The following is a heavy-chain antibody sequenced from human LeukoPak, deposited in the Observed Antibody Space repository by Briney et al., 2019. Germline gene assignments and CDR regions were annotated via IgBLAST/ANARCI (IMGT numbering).Heavy chain of an antibody. CDR1: GYTFTGYY. CDR3: ASHLLQDSSGYPPYYFDY. CDR2: INPNSGGT. Sequence: ASVKVSCKASGYTFTGYYMHWVRQAPGQGLEWMGWINPNSGGTNYAQKFQGRVTMTRDTSISTAYMELSSVTAADTAVYYCASHLLQDSSGYPPYYFDYWGQGTLVTVSS. J-gene: IGHJ4*02. V-gene: IGHV1-2*02. D-gene: IGHD3-22*01.